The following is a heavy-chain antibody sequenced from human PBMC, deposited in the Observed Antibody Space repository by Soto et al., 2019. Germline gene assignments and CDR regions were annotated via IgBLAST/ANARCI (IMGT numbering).Heavy chain of an antibody. Sequence: SETLSLTCTVSGGSISSSSYYWGWIRQPPGKGLEWIGSIYYSGSTYYNPSLKSRVTISVDTSKNQFSLKLSSVTAADTAVYYCARYPSGLMVYATTPLVPYYFDYWGQGTLVTVSS. CDR3: ARYPSGLMVYATTPLVPYYFDY. CDR1: GGSISSSSYY. CDR2: IYYSGST. D-gene: IGHD2-8*01. V-gene: IGHV4-39*01. J-gene: IGHJ4*02.